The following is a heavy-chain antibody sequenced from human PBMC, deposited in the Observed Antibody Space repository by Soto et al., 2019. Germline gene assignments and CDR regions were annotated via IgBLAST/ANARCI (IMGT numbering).Heavy chain of an antibody. CDR2: IKSQTGGATT. Sequence: EVQLVESGGGLVKPGGSLRLSCVASGFSFTNAWMNWARQAPGKGLEWVGRIKSQTGGATTEYAAPVKGRFTISRDDSRDKSYLQMNSLKTEDAAVDYCTTDRIASCGFDPGRGWLDPWGQGTLVTVSS. J-gene: IGHJ5*02. D-gene: IGHD6-19*01. V-gene: IGHV3-15*07. CDR1: GFSFTNAW. CDR3: TTDRIASCGFDPGRGWLDP.